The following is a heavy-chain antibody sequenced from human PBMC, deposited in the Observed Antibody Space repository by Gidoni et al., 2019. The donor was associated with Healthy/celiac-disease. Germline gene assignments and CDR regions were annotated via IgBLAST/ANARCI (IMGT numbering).Heavy chain of an antibody. J-gene: IGHJ6*02. V-gene: IGHV3-30-3*01. Sequence: QVQLVDSGGGVVQPGRSLRLSCAASGFTVSSYAMHWVRQAPGKGLEWVAVISYDGSNKYYADSVKGRFTISSVNSNNTLYLQMNSLRAEDTAVYYCARGLSMVATSFYYSSMDVWGQGTTVTVSS. CDR2: ISYDGSNK. CDR1: GFTVSSYA. CDR3: ARGLSMVATSFYYSSMDV. D-gene: IGHD5-12*01.